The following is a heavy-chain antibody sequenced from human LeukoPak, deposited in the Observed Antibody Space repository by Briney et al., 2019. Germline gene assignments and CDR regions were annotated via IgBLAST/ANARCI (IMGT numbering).Heavy chain of an antibody. J-gene: IGHJ4*02. Sequence: GGSLRLSCAASGFTFSSYAMSWVRQAPGKGLEWVSVIYSGGSTYYADSVKGRFTISRDNSKNTLYLQMNSLRAEDTAVYYCARGGRDGYINFDYWGQGTLVTVSS. CDR3: ARGGRDGYINFDY. CDR2: IYSGGST. CDR1: GFTFSSYA. V-gene: IGHV3-53*01. D-gene: IGHD5-24*01.